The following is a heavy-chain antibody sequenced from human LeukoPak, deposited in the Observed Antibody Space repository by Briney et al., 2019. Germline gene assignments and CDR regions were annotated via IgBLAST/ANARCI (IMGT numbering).Heavy chain of an antibody. CDR1: GYTFTNYG. J-gene: IGHJ3*02. CDR2: ISAYSGNT. V-gene: IGHV1-18*01. D-gene: IGHD2-2*01. CDR3: ARQGYCTSPSCYARGDDAFDI. Sequence: ASVKVSCKASGYTFTNYGISWVRQAPGQGLEWTAWISAYSGNTNYAQNFQGRLTMTTDTSTNTAYMGLRSLRSDDTAVYYCARQGYCTSPSCYARGDDAFDIWGQGTMVTVSS.